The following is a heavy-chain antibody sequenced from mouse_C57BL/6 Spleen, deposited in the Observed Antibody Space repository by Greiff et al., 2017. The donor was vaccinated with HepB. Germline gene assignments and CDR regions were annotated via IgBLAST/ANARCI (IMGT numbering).Heavy chain of an antibody. J-gene: IGHJ3*01. CDR1: GFTFSDSG. D-gene: IGHD1-1*02. V-gene: IGHV5-17*01. CDR2: ISSGSSTI. CDR3: ARIGGGSWFAY. Sequence: DVMLVESGGGLVKPGGSLKLSCAASGFTFSDSGMHWVRQAPEKGLEWVAYISSGSSTIYYADTVKGRFTISRDNAKNTLFLQMTSLRSEDTAMYYCARIGGGSWFAYWGQGTLVTVSA.